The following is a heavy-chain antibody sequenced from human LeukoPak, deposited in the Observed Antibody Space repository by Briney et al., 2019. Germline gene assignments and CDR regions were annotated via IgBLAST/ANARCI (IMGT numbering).Heavy chain of an antibody. V-gene: IGHV4-39*07. D-gene: IGHD2-15*01. J-gene: IGHJ6*03. CDR1: GGSISSSSYY. Sequence: PSETLSLTCAVSGGSISSSSYYWGWIRQPPGKGLEWIGSIYYSGSTYYNPSLKSRVTISVDTSKNQFSLKLSSVTAADTAVYYCVRSVVGAYYYYYMDVWGKGTTVTISS. CDR3: VRSVVGAYYYYYMDV. CDR2: IYYSGST.